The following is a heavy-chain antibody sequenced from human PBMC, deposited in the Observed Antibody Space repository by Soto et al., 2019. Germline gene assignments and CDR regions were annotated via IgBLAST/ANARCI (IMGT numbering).Heavy chain of an antibody. Sequence: GGSLRLSCAASGFTFSSYGMHWVRQAPGKGLEWVAVIWYDGSNKYYADSVKGRFTISRDNSKNALYLQMNSLRAEDTAVYYCASTTNAFDIWGQGTMVTVSS. D-gene: IGHD2-2*01. CDR3: ASTTNAFDI. V-gene: IGHV3-33*01. J-gene: IGHJ3*02. CDR2: IWYDGSNK. CDR1: GFTFSSYG.